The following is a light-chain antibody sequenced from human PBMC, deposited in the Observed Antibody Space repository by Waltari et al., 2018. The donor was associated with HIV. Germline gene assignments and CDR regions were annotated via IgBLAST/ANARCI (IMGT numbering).Light chain of an antibody. CDR2: DSS. V-gene: IGKV1D-16*01. CDR3: QQYKSYPLT. J-gene: IGKJ4*01. Sequence: DIQMTQSPSSLSAYVGDRVTITCRASQGITSWVAWYQHKPGKAPRSLIYDSSNLQSVVPSRFSGSGSGTNFTLIISILQPEDLATYYCQQYKSYPLTFGGGTKVEIK. CDR1: QGITSW.